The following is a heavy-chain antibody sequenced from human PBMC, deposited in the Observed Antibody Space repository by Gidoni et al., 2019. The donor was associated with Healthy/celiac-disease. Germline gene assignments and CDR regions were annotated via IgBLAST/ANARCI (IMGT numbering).Heavy chain of an antibody. Sequence: EVQLVESGGGLVQPGGSLRLSCAASGFTFSSYSMNWVRQAPGKGLEWVSYISSSSSTIYYADSVKGRFTISIDNAKNSLYLQMNSLRAEDTAVYYCARDWLEDDSSGYDANNWFDPWGQGTLVTVSS. CDR3: ARDWLEDDSSGYDANNWFDP. V-gene: IGHV3-48*01. CDR2: ISSSSSTI. J-gene: IGHJ5*02. CDR1: GFTFSSYS. D-gene: IGHD3-22*01.